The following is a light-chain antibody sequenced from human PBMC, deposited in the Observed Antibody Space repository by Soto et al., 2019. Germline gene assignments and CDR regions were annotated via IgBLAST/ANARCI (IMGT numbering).Light chain of an antibody. J-gene: IGLJ2*01. Sequence: QSALTQPASVSGSPGQSITISCTGTSSDVGGYNYVSWYQYHPGKAPKLMIYDVSNRPSGVSDRFSGSKSDYTASLTISGLQAEDEASYYCSSYTSTSPYVVFGGGTQLTVL. CDR2: DVS. CDR1: SSDVGGYNY. CDR3: SSYTSTSPYVV. V-gene: IGLV2-14*03.